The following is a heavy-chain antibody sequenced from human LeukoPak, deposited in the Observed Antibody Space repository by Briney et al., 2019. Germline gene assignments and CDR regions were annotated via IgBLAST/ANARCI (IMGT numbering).Heavy chain of an antibody. CDR2: IYHSGST. D-gene: IGHD5-18*01. Sequence: SQTLSLTCAVSGGPISSGGYSWSWIRQPPGTGLEWIGYIYHSGSTYYNPSLKSRVTISVDRSKNQFSLKLSSVTAADTAVYYCARAERRYSPNPIADYWGQGTLVTVSS. CDR1: GGPISSGGYS. V-gene: IGHV4-30-2*01. CDR3: ARAERRYSPNPIADY. J-gene: IGHJ4*02.